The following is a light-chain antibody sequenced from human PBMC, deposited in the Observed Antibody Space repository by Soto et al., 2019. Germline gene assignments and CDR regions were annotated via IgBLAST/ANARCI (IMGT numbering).Light chain of an antibody. V-gene: IGLV1-40*01. CDR1: SSNFGAGYD. Sequence: QLVLTQPPSVSGAPGQRVTISCTGSSSNFGAGYDVHWYQQLPGTAPKLLIYGSSNRPSGVPARFSGSKSGNTASLTISGLQAEDEADYYCCSFTSSNTHVFGTGTKLTVL. CDR2: GSS. J-gene: IGLJ1*01. CDR3: CSFTSSNTHV.